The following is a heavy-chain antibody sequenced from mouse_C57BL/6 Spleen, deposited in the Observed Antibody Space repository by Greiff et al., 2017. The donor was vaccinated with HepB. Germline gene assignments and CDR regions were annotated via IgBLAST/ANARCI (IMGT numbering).Heavy chain of an antibody. Sequence: QVQLQQSGAELVRPGASVTLSCKASGYTFTDYEMHWVKQTPVHGLEWIGAIDPETGGTAYNQKFKGKAILTADKSSSTAYMELRSLTSEDSAVYYCTRFRVLLRCFDYWGQGTTLTVSS. J-gene: IGHJ2*01. CDR2: IDPETGGT. CDR1: GYTFTDYE. D-gene: IGHD1-1*01. CDR3: TRFRVLLRCFDY. V-gene: IGHV1-15*01.